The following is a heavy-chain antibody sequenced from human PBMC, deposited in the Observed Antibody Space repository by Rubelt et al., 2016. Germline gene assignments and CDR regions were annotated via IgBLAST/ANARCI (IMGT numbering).Heavy chain of an antibody. CDR2: ISYDGTNK. CDR1: GFTLTSYG. J-gene: IGHJ3*01. Sequence: VGSLRLSCAASGFTLTSYGVHWVRQAPRKGLEWVAVISYDGTNKYYADSVKGRFTISRDNSKNTLFLQMNGLRPEDTAVYYCAKDWRWQQPIFGFNVWGQGTMVTVSS. CDR3: AKDWRWQQPIFGFNV. D-gene: IGHD3-9*01. V-gene: IGHV3-30*04.